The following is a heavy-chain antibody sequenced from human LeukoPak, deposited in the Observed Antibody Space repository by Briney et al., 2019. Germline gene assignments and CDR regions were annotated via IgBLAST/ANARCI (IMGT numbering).Heavy chain of an antibody. V-gene: IGHV4-59*01. CDR2: IYYSGST. D-gene: IGHD2-2*01. CDR3: ARERAQPLFYGMDV. CDR1: GGSISSYY. Sequence: SETLSLTCTVSGGSISSYYWSWIRQPPGKGLEWIGYIYYSGSTNYNPSLTSRVTISVDTSNNQFSLKLSSVTAADTAVYYCARERAQPLFYGMDVWGQGTTVTVSS. J-gene: IGHJ6*02.